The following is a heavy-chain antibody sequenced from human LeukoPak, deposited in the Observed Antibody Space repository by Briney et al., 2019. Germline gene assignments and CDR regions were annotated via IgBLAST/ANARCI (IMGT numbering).Heavy chain of an antibody. CDR2: INPNSGGT. V-gene: IGHV1-2*02. J-gene: IGHJ5*02. D-gene: IGHD3-16*01. CDR3: ARARFGGWFDP. Sequence: VASVKVSCKASGYTFTGYYMHWVRQAPGQGLEWMGWINPNSGGTNYAQKFQGRVTMTRDTSISTAYMELSSLRSEDTAVYYCARARFGGWFDPWGQGTLVTVSS. CDR1: GYTFTGYY.